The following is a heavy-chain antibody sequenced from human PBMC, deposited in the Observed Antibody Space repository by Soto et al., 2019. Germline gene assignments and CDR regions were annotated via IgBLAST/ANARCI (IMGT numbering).Heavy chain of an antibody. CDR1: GASISSTIYY. J-gene: IGHJ4*02. CDR2: IYYSGTT. D-gene: IGHD6-19*01. CDR3: ARRLAVAGHYFDY. V-gene: IGHV4-39*01. Sequence: SETLSLTCTVSGASISSTIYYWGWIRQSPGKGLEWIGSIYYSGTTYQNPSLKSRVTISIDTSKNQLSLKLSSVTAADTAVYYCARRLAVAGHYFDYWGQGTLVTVSS.